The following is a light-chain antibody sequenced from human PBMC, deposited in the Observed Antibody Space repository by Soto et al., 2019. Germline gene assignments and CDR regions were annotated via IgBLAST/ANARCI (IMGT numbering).Light chain of an antibody. CDR1: QSISSW. CDR2: DAS. V-gene: IGKV1-5*01. CDR3: QQYSSYSLT. Sequence: DIQMTQSPSTLSASVGDRVTITCRASQSISSWLAWYQQKPEKAPKLLIYDASSLESGVSSRFSGSGSGTEFTLTISSLQPDDFATYYCQQYSSYSLTFGQGTKVDI. J-gene: IGKJ1*01.